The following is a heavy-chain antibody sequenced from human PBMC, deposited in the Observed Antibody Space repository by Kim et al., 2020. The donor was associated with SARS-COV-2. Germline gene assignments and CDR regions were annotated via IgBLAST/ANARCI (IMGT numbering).Heavy chain of an antibody. D-gene: IGHD2-15*01. CDR1: GFTFSSYA. CDR3: ARDVEYYAFDI. V-gene: IGHV3-30*04. J-gene: IGHJ3*02. CDR2: ISYDGSNK. Sequence: GGSLRLSCAASGFTFSSYAMHWVRQAPGKGLEWVAVISYDGSNKYYADSVKGRFTISRDNSKNTLYLQMNSLRAEDTAVYYCARDVEYYAFDIWGQGTM.